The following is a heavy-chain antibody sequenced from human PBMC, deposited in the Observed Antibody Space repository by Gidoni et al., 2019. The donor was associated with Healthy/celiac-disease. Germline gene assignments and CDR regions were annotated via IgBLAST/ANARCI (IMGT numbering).Heavy chain of an antibody. CDR1: GFTFSSYG. CDR2: ISYDGSNK. D-gene: IGHD1-1*01. CDR3: ATPPTTDYDY. V-gene: IGHV3-30*03. J-gene: IGHJ4*02. Sequence: QVQLVESGGGVVQPGRSLRLSCAASGFTFSSYGMHWVRQAPGKGLEWVAVISYDGSNKYYADSVKGRFTISRDNSKNTLYLQMNSLRAEDTAVYYCATPPTTDYDYWGQGTLVTVSS.